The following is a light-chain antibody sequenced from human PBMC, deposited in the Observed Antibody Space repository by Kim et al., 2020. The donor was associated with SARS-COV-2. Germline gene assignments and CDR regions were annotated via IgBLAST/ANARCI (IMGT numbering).Light chain of an antibody. CDR3: QQRSNWPPALT. V-gene: IGKV3-11*01. CDR1: QSVDTY. J-gene: IGKJ4*01. CDR2: DAS. Sequence: PGERATLSCRASQSVDTYLAWYQQRPGQGPRLLIYDASKRATGIPDRFSGSGSGTDFTLTISSLESEDFAVYYCQQRSNWPPALTFGGGTKVDIK.